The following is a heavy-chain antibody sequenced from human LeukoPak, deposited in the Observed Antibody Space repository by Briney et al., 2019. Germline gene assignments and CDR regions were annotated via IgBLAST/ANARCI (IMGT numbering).Heavy chain of an antibody. CDR2: ITGSGGNT. J-gene: IGHJ4*02. CDR1: GFTFSSYG. Sequence: GRSLRLSCAASGFTFSSYGMHWVRQAPGQGLEWVSHITGSGGNTYYADSVKGRFTISRDNSKSTLYLQMNGLRAEDTAVYYCAREATPRPNSSGFYYGYWGQGTLVTVSS. V-gene: IGHV3-23*01. CDR3: AREATPRPNSSGFYYGY. D-gene: IGHD3-22*01.